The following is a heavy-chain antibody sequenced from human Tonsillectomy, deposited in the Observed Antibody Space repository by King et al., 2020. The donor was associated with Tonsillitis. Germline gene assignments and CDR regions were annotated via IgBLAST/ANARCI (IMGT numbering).Heavy chain of an antibody. J-gene: IGHJ6*02. V-gene: IGHV1-2*02. CDR3: ARLAINPLQYYYDAMDV. CDR1: GYTFTGYY. Sequence: VQLVESGAEVKKPGASVKVSCKASGYTFTGYYMHWVRQAPGQGLEWMGWINPNSGGANYAQNFQGRVTMSRDTSIITAYMELSSLRSDDAAVYYCARLAINPLQYYYDAMDVWGQGTTVTVSS. CDR2: INPNSGGA. D-gene: IGHD5-12*01.